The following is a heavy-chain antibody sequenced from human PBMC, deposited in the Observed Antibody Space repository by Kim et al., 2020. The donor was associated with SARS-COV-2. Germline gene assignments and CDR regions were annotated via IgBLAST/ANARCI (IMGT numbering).Heavy chain of an antibody. D-gene: IGHD1-26*01. CDR3: ARHGNSGSYWDYYYYYYMDV. J-gene: IGHJ6*03. V-gene: IGHV4-59*08. CDR2: IYYSGST. Sequence: SETLSLTCTVSGGSISSYYWSWIRQPPGKGLEWIGYIYYSGSTNYNPSLKSRVTISVDTSKNQFSLKLSSATAADTAVYYCARHGNSGSYWDYYYYYYMDVWGKGTTVTVSS. CDR1: GGSISSYY.